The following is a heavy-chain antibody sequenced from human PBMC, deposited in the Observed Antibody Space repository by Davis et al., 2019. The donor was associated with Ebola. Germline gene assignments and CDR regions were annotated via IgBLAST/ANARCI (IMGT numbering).Heavy chain of an antibody. CDR1: GYTFTSYD. CDR2: MNPNSGNT. J-gene: IGHJ6*02. D-gene: IGHD1-26*01. V-gene: IGHV1-8*01. CDR3: ATWGVWVGEFYYYYGMDV. Sequence: ASVKVSCKASGYTFTSYDINWVRQATGQGLEWMGWMNPNSGNTGYAQKFQGRVTITADESTSTAYMELSSLRSEDTAVYYCATWGVWVGEFYYYYGMDVWGQGTTVTVSS.